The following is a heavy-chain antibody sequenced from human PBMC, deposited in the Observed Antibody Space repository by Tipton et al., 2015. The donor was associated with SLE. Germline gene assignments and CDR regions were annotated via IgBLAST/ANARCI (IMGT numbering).Heavy chain of an antibody. CDR1: GYSISSGYY. J-gene: IGHJ3*02. CDR2: IYHSGST. D-gene: IGHD6-13*01. CDR3: ARVPWGEQQLVPPGAFDI. V-gene: IGHV4-38-2*02. Sequence: TLSLTCTVSGYSISSGYYWGWIRQPPGKGLEWIGSIYHSGSTYYNPSLKSRVTISVDTSKNQFSLKLSSVTAADTAVYYCARVPWGEQQLVPPGAFDIWGQGTMVTVSS.